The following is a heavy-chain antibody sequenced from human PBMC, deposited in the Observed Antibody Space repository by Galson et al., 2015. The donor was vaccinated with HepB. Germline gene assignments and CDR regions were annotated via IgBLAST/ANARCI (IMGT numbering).Heavy chain of an antibody. J-gene: IGHJ5*02. D-gene: IGHD1-1*01. CDR3: ARDQNWNDDVDWFDP. CDR2: ISGSAGST. V-gene: IGHV3-23*01. CDR1: GFTFSSYA. Sequence: SLRLSCAASGFTFSSYAMSWVRQAPGKGLEWVSAISGSAGSTYYADSVKGRFTISRDNSKNTLYLQMNSLRVEDTAVYYCARDQNWNDDVDWFDPWGQGTLITVSS.